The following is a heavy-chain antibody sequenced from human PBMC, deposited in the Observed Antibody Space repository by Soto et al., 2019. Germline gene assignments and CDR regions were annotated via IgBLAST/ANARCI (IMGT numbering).Heavy chain of an antibody. Sequence: LRLSCGASGFIFSKYSMNWVRQAPGKGLEWLSYISSNSVTIYYADSVRGRFTIFRDNAKNSLYLQMNSLRDEDTAVYYCAREDILGTRSFDYWGQGALVTAPQ. V-gene: IGHV3-48*02. D-gene: IGHD1-26*01. J-gene: IGHJ4*02. CDR3: AREDILGTRSFDY. CDR2: ISSNSVTI. CDR1: GFIFSKYS.